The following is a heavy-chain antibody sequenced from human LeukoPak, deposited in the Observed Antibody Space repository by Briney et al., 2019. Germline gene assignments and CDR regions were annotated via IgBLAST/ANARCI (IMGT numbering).Heavy chain of an antibody. CDR3: ARESKGGYNFHRVPNDAFDI. Sequence: SETLSLTCAVYGGSFSGYYWSWIRQPPGKGLEWIGEINHSGSTNYNPSLKSRVTISVDTSKNQFSLKLSSVTAADTAVYYCARESKGGYNFHRVPNDAFDIWGQGTMVTVSS. J-gene: IGHJ3*02. D-gene: IGHD5-24*01. CDR1: GGSFSGYY. CDR2: INHSGST. V-gene: IGHV4-34*01.